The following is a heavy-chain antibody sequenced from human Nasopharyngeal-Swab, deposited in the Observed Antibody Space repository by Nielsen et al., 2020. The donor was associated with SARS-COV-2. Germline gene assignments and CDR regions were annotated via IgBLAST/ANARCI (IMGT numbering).Heavy chain of an antibody. Sequence: VGSLRLSCAASGFTFSSYAMTWVRQAPGKGLEWVSVVTGSGYGTDYADSVKGRFTISRDNAKNTLYLQMNSLRAEDTAVYYCARKDVFAYGVDAFDIWGHGTMVTVSS. D-gene: IGHD3-10*01. J-gene: IGHJ3*02. CDR1: GFTFSSYA. CDR3: ARKDVFAYGVDAFDI. CDR2: VTGSGYGT. V-gene: IGHV3-23*01.